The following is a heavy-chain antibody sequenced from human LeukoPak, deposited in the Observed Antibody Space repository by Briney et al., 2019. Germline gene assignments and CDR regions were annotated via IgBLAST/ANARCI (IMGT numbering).Heavy chain of an antibody. CDR1: GFTFSSYA. CDR2: ISGSGGST. D-gene: IGHD3-3*01. CDR3: ARKGGTRFDFWRGYGY. Sequence: GGSLRLSCAASGFTFSSYAMSWVRQAPGKGLEWVSAISGSGGSTYYVDSVKGRFTISGDNSKNTLYLQMNSLRAEDTAVYYCARKGGTRFDFWRGYGYWGQGTLVTVSS. V-gene: IGHV3-23*01. J-gene: IGHJ4*02.